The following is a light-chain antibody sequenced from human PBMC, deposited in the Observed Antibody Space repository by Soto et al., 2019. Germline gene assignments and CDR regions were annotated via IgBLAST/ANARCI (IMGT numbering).Light chain of an antibody. Sequence: DIPMTQSPSSVSASVGDRVTITCRATQGLSGSLAWYQQKPGKAPKLLISVTSRLQSGVPSRFSGSASGTDFTLTIDSLQPEDLATYYCQQGHNWPLTFGQGTRLEIK. CDR2: VTS. CDR1: QGLSGS. CDR3: QQGHNWPLT. V-gene: IGKV1-12*01. J-gene: IGKJ5*01.